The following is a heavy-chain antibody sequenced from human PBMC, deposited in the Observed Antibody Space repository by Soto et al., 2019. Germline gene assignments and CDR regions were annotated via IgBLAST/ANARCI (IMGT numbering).Heavy chain of an antibody. CDR3: ARGTQYYSDT. V-gene: IGHV5-51*01. J-gene: IGHJ4*02. Sequence: EVQLVQSRAEVKKPGEFLKISCQASGYNFINYWIGWVRQMPGKGLEWVGIISPGDSDSAYSPSFQGQVTFSADESISTAYLQWRSLKDSDTDVYFCARGTQYYSDTWGQGTLVIVSS. CDR2: ISPGDSDS. CDR1: GYNFINYW.